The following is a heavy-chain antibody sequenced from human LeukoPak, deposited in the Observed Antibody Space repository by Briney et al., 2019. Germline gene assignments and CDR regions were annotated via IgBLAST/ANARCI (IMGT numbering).Heavy chain of an antibody. D-gene: IGHD5-18*01. CDR2: ISGSGGST. CDR1: GFTFSNYA. J-gene: IGHJ5*02. Sequence: SGGSLRLSCAASGFTFSNYAMSWVRQAPGKGLEWVSAISGSGGSTYYADSVKGRFTISRDNSKNTLYLQMNSLRAEDTAVYYCAKGYTAMVPEQYAWGQGTLVTVSS. CDR3: AKGYTAMVPEQYA. V-gene: IGHV3-23*01.